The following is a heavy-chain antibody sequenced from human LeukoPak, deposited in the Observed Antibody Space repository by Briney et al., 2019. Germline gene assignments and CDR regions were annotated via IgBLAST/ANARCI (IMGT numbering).Heavy chain of an antibody. Sequence: GGSLRLSCAAPGFTFSSYWMSWVRQAPGKGLEWVANIKQDGSEKYYVDSVKGRFTISRDNAKNSLYLQMNSLRAEDTAVYYCARDSLGALDIWGQGTMVTVSS. CDR1: GFTFSSYW. CDR2: IKQDGSEK. CDR3: ARDSLGALDI. J-gene: IGHJ3*02. V-gene: IGHV3-7*01.